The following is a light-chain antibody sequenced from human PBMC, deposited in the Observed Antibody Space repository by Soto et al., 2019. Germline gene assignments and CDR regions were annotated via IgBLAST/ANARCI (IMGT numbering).Light chain of an antibody. V-gene: IGKV3-11*01. CDR1: QSVSSY. J-gene: IGKJ4*01. CDR2: DAS. Sequence: PGERATLSCRASQSVSSYLAWYQQKPGQAPRLLIYDASNRATGIPARFSGSGSGTDFTLTISSLEPEDFAVYYCQQRSNWPGTFGGGTKVEIK. CDR3: QQRSNWPGT.